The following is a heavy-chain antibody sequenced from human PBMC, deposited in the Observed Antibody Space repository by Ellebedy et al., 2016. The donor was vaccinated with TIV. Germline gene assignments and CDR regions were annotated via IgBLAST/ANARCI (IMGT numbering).Heavy chain of an antibody. CDR2: ISSSSSTI. Sequence: GESLKISCAASGFTFSSYSMNWVRQAPGKGLEWVSYISSSSSTIYYADSVKGRFTISRDNAKNSLYLQMNSLRAEDTAVYYCAGPMEGYYYYGMDVWGQGTTVTVSS. J-gene: IGHJ6*02. CDR3: AGPMEGYYYYGMDV. CDR1: GFTFSSYS. V-gene: IGHV3-48*01. D-gene: IGHD3-3*01.